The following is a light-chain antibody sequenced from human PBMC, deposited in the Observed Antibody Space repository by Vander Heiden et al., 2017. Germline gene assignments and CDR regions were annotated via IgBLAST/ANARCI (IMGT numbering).Light chain of an antibody. V-gene: IGKV2-28*01. CDR2: WGS. CDR3: MQALQTPYT. CDR1: QSLLHRNGYNY. J-gene: IGKJ2*01. Sequence: DTVVTQSTLSLPVTPGEPASNSCRSSQSLLHRNGYNYFHWFLQKPGQSPQLLIYWGSNRASGVPDRFSGSGSGRYFTLQISRVEAEDVGVYYCMQALQTPYTFGQGTKLVIK.